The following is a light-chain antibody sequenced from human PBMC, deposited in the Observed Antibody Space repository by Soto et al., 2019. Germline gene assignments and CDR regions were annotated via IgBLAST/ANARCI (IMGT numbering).Light chain of an antibody. Sequence: QSALTQPASVSGSPGQWITISCIGTSSDVGGYKYVSWYQQHPGKVPKLMIYDVSIRPSGVSNRFSGSKSGNTATLTISGLQAEDEADYYGSSYTSSDTLVFGGGTKLTVL. J-gene: IGLJ3*02. V-gene: IGLV2-14*01. CDR3: SSYTSSDTLV. CDR2: DVS. CDR1: SSDVGGYKY.